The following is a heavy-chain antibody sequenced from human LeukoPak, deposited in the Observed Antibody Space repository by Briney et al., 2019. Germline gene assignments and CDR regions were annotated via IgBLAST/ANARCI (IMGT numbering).Heavy chain of an antibody. CDR1: GGTFSSYA. CDR3: AGRIFGVSTRRFDY. V-gene: IGHV1-69*01. D-gene: IGHD3-3*02. J-gene: IGHJ4*02. CDR2: IIPIFGTA. Sequence: SVKVSCKASGGTFSSYAISWVRQAPGQGLEWMGGIIPIFGTANYAQKFQGRVTITADESTSTAYMELSSLRSEDTAVYYCAGRIFGVSTRRFDYWGQGILVTVSS.